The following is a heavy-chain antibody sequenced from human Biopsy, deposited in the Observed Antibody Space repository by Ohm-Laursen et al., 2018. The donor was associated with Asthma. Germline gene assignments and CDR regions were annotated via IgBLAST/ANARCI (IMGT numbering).Heavy chain of an antibody. Sequence: SETLSLTWIVSGGSISSGAYYWSWVRQPPGKGLEWIGYIYYIGSTYYNPSLKSRVTISVDTSKNQFSLKLSSVTAADTAVYYCARAGQCSSTSCYNPGWFDPWGQGTLVTVSS. CDR2: IYYIGST. D-gene: IGHD2-2*01. CDR3: ARAGQCSSTSCYNPGWFDP. V-gene: IGHV4-30-4*01. CDR1: GGSISSGAYY. J-gene: IGHJ5*02.